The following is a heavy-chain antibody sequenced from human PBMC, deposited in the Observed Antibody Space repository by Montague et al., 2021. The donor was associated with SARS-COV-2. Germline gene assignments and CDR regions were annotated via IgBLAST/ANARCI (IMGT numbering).Heavy chain of an antibody. CDR3: ARGERGAWYNHYFDY. J-gene: IGHJ4*02. V-gene: IGHV4-59*13. Sequence: SETLSLTCTVSGDSIRIYNWSWIRQPPGKGLEWIGYVYYSGSTNYNPSLKSRVTISVDTPKNQFSLKLMSVTAADTAVYYCARGERGAWYNHYFDYWGQGALVTVSS. D-gene: IGHD6-19*01. CDR2: VYYSGST. CDR1: GDSIRIYN.